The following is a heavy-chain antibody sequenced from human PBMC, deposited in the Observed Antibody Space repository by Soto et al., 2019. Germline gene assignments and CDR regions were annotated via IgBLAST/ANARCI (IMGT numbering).Heavy chain of an antibody. CDR3: AYYYDSSGYYDDAFDI. J-gene: IGHJ3*02. CDR1: GGTFISYA. Sequence: SVKVSCKASGGTFISYAISWVRQAPGQGLEWMGGIIPIFGTANYAQKFQGRVTITADKSTSTAYMELSSLRSEDTAVYYCAYYYDSSGYYDDAFDIWLQGPMVTVSS. CDR2: IIPIFGTA. V-gene: IGHV1-69*06. D-gene: IGHD3-22*01.